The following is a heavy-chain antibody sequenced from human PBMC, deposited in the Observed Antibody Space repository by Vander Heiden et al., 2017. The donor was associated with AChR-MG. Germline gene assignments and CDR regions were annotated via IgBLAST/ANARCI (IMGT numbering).Heavy chain of an antibody. CDR2: ISYDGSNK. J-gene: IGHJ4*02. Sequence: QVQLVESGGGGVQPGRSLRLSCAASGFTFSSYGMHWVRQAPGKGLEWVAVISYDGSNKYYADSVKGRFTISRDNSKNTLYLQMNSLRAEDTAVYYCANLISQRSYFDYWGQGTLVTVSS. CDR3: ANLISQRSYFDY. CDR1: GFTFSSYG. D-gene: IGHD6-25*01. V-gene: IGHV3-30*18.